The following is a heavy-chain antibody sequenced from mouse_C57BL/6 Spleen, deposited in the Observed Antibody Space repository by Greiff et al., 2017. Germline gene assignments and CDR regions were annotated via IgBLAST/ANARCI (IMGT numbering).Heavy chain of an antibody. J-gene: IGHJ2*01. Sequence: VQLQQSVAELVRPGASVTLSCTASGYNITNTYMHWVKQRPEQGLEWIGRIDPATGNTYYAPKFQGKATITADTSSNPAYLQLRSLTSEDTAIYYCAIPFYDGYYLDYGGQGTTLTVSS. CDR3: AIPFYDGYYLDY. CDR1: GYNITNTY. CDR2: IDPATGNT. V-gene: IGHV14-3*01. D-gene: IGHD2-3*01.